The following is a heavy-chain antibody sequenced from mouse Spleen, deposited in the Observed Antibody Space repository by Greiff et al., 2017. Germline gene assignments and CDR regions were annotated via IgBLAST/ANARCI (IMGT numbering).Heavy chain of an antibody. J-gene: IGHJ2*01. D-gene: IGHD2-2*01. V-gene: IGHV5-9-3*01. CDR1: GFTFSSYA. CDR3: ARHGYVDY. Sequence: VKLVESGGGLVKPGGSLKLSCAASGFTFSSYAMSWVRQTPEKRLEWVATISSGGSYTYYPDSVKGRFTISRDNAKNTLYLQMSSLRSEDTAMYYCARHGYVDYWGQGTTLTVSS. CDR2: ISSGGSYT.